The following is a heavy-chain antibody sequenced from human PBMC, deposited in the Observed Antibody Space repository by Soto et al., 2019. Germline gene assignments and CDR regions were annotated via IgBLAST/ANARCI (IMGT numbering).Heavy chain of an antibody. CDR2: ISGSGGST. J-gene: IGHJ6*02. V-gene: IGHV3-23*01. D-gene: IGHD6-19*01. CDR1: GVTFSSYA. Sequence: GGALRLSYAAAGVTFSSYAMSWVRQAPGKGLEWVSAISGSGGSTYYADSVKGRFTISRDNSKNTLYLQMNSLRAEDTAVYYCAKASSGWYYYYGMDVWGQGTTVTVSS. CDR3: AKASSGWYYYYGMDV.